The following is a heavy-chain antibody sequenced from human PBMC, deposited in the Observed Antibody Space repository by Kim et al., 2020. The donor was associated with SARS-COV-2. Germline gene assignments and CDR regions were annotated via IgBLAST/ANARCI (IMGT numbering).Heavy chain of an antibody. CDR3: ARGAKNSYSGLDV. J-gene: IGHJ6*02. CDR2: ISSGSSFI. CDR1: GFGFSDYS. Sequence: GESLKISCVASGFGFSDYSMNWVRQAPGKGLEWVSYISSGSSFIFYADSLKGRFTVSRDNAKSALYLQMNSLGVEDTAVYYCARGAKNSYSGLDVWGRGT. V-gene: IGHV3-21*06. D-gene: IGHD2-21*01.